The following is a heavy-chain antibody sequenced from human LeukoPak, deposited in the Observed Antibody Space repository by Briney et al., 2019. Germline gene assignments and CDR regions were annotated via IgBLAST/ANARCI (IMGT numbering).Heavy chain of an antibody. V-gene: IGHV3-21*04. CDR3: AKDNYGDPNWFDP. Sequence: GGSLRLSCTASGFTFSTYNMNWVRQAPGKGLEWVSSITSSSSYTFYADSVKGRFTISRDNAKNSLYLQMNSLRAEDTAVYYCAKDNYGDPNWFDPWGQGTLVTVSS. D-gene: IGHD4-17*01. CDR2: ITSSSSYT. J-gene: IGHJ5*02. CDR1: GFTFSTYN.